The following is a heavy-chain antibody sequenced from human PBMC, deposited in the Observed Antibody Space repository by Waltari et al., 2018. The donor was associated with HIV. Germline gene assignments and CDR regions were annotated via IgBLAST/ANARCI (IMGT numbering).Heavy chain of an antibody. CDR3: AKDKRAGYGGNSVWYFDL. V-gene: IGHV3-9*01. Sequence: EVQLVESGGGLVQPGRSLRLSCEASGFTFDDYAMHWVRQDPGKGLGWVAGISVNSGTIVYADCVKGRFTISRDNDKNSLYLQMNSLRAGDTALYYCAKDKRAGYGGNSVWYFDLWGRGTLVTVSS. CDR2: ISVNSGTI. D-gene: IGHD4-17*01. J-gene: IGHJ2*01. CDR1: GFTFDDYA.